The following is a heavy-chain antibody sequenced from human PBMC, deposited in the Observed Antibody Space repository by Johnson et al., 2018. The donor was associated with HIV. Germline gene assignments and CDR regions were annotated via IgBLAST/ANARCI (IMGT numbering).Heavy chain of an antibody. Sequence: VQLVESGGGVVQPGRSLRLSCAASGFTVSSYAMHWVRQAPGKGLEWVAVISYDGSNKYYADSVKGRFTISRDNSKNTLYLQMNSLRAEDTAVYYCAREQELIGERAFDIWGQGTMVTVSS. CDR1: GFTVSSYA. J-gene: IGHJ3*02. V-gene: IGHV3-30-3*01. D-gene: IGHD6-13*01. CDR2: ISYDGSNK. CDR3: AREQELIGERAFDI.